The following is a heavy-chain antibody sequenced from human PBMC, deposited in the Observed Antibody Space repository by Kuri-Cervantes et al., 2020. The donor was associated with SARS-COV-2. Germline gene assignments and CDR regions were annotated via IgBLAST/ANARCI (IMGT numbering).Heavy chain of an antibody. CDR1: GGSISSYY. CDR2: IYYSGST. D-gene: IGHD2-8*02. V-gene: IGHV4-59*12. Sequence: SETLSLTCTVSGGSISSYYWSWIRQPPGKGLEWIGYIYYSGSTNYNPSLKSRVTISVDTSKNQFSLKLSSVTAADTAVYYCVRRREITGRIYYYYYYMDVWGKGTTVTVSS. J-gene: IGHJ6*03. CDR3: VRRREITGRIYYYYYYMDV.